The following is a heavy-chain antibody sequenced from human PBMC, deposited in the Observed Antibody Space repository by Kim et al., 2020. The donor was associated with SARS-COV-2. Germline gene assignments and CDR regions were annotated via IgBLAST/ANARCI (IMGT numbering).Heavy chain of an antibody. CDR3: AHRDDYGERNWFDP. CDR1: GFSLSTSGVG. D-gene: IGHD4-17*01. CDR2: IYWDDDK. J-gene: IGHJ5*02. V-gene: IGHV2-5*02. Sequence: SGPTLVKPTQTLTLTCTFSGFSLSTSGVGVGWIRQPPGKALEWLALIYWDDDKRYSPSLKSRLTITKDTSKNQVVLTMTNMDPVDTATYYCAHRDDYGERNWFDPWGQGTLVTVST.